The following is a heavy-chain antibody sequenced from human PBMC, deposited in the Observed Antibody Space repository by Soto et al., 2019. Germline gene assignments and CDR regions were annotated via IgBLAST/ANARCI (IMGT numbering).Heavy chain of an antibody. CDR1: GGSFSGYY. CDR2: INHSGST. D-gene: IGHD3-22*01. Sequence: KLSETLSLTCAVYGGSFSGYYWSWIRQPPGKGLEWIGEINHSGSTNYNPSLKSRVTISVDTSKDQFSLKLSSVTAADTAVYYCARTYYYDSSGYPTWGQGTLVAVSS. V-gene: IGHV4-34*01. J-gene: IGHJ5*02. CDR3: ARTYYYDSSGYPT.